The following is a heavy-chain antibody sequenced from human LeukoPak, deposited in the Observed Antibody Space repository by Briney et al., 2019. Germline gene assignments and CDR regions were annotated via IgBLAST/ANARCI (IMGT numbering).Heavy chain of an antibody. V-gene: IGHV3-48*04. Sequence: GGSLRLSCAASGFTFSSYWMSWVRQAPGKGLEWVSYISSSGSTIYYADSVKGRFTISRDNAKNSLYLQMNSLRAEDTAVYYCAREKIAVAGTWSDYWGQGTLVTVSS. CDR2: ISSSGSTI. J-gene: IGHJ4*02. CDR1: GFTFSSYW. D-gene: IGHD6-19*01. CDR3: AREKIAVAGTWSDY.